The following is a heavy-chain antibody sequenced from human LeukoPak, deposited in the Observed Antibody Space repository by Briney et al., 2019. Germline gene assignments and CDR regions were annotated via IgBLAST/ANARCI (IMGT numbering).Heavy chain of an antibody. D-gene: IGHD6-13*01. J-gene: IGHJ4*02. V-gene: IGHV3-48*01. CDR1: GFTFSSYS. CDR2: ISSSSSTI. CDR3: ARDPGYSSTLYYFDY. Sequence: PGGSLRLSCAASGFTFSSYSMNWVRQAPGKGLEWVSYISSSSSTIYYADSVKGRFTISRDNAKNSLYLQMNSLRAEDTAVYYCARDPGYSSTLYYFDYWGQGTLVTVSS.